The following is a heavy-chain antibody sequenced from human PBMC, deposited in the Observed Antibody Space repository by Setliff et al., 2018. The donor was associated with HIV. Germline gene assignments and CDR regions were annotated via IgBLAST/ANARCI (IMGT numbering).Heavy chain of an antibody. D-gene: IGHD5-12*01. CDR2: IKSKTDGGTT. V-gene: IGHV3-15*01. J-gene: IGHJ5*02. Sequence: GGSLRLSCAASGFTFSNSWMTWVRQAPGKGLEWVGRIKSKTDGGTTDYAAPVKGRFTISRDDSKTTLYLQMNSLKTEDTAVYYCTTEDPWLRFGHWGQGTLVTVSS. CDR3: TTEDPWLRFGH. CDR1: GFTFSNSW.